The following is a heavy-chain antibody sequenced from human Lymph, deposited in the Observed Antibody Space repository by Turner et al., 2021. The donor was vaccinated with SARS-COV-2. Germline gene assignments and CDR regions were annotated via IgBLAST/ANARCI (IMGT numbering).Heavy chain of an antibody. V-gene: IGHV3-48*02. CDR1: EFTFSSYS. CDR3: ARDRGGYGAYYYGMDV. CDR2: ISISSSTI. Sequence: LGAAGGGLFRPGGSLWLSWAASEFTFSSYSMNWIRQAPGKELEWVLYISISSSTIYYADSVKGRFTISRDNANNSLYLQMNSLRDEDTAVYYCARDRGGYGAYYYGMDVWGQGTTVTVSS. J-gene: IGHJ6*02. D-gene: IGHD2-15*01.